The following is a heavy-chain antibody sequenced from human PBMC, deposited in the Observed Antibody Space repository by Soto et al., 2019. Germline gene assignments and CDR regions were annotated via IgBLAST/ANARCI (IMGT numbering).Heavy chain of an antibody. Sequence: PGGSLRLSCAVSGFTFSDYWMSWVRQAPGKGLEWVANIKQDGNEKYYVDSVKGRFTISRDNAKNSLYLQMNSLRAEDTAVYYCARGLGSSGWYSPWGAFDIWGQGTVVTVSS. CDR1: GFTFSDYW. CDR3: ARGLGSSGWYSPWGAFDI. V-gene: IGHV3-7*01. D-gene: IGHD6-19*01. CDR2: IKQDGNEK. J-gene: IGHJ3*02.